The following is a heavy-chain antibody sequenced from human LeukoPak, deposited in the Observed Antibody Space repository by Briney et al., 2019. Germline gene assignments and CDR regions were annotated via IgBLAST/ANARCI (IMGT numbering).Heavy chain of an antibody. J-gene: IGHJ6*04. CDR2: IYYSGTT. D-gene: IGHD5-18*01. V-gene: IGHV4-30-4*08. CDR3: ARDQGGDSYGYALFWPMGV. CDR1: GGSISSGDYY. Sequence: SQTLSLTCTVSGGSISSGDYYWSWIRQPPGKGLEWIGYIYYSGTTYYNPSLKNRVTISVDTSRNQFSLSLSSVTAANTAVYYCARDQGGDSYGYALFWPMGVWGKGTTVTVSS.